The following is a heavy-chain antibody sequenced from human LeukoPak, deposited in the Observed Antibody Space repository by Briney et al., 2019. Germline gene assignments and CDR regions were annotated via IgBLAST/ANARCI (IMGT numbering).Heavy chain of an antibody. V-gene: IGHV3-30*02. CDR2: IRYDGNIK. CDR1: GFIFSNYG. D-gene: IGHD6-13*01. CDR3: AKDRAAAGGY. J-gene: IGHJ4*02. Sequence: GGSLRLSCAASGFIFSNYGIHWVRQAPGKGLEWVAFIRYDGNIKYYGDPVKGRFTISRDNSKNTLYLQMNSLRAEDTAVYYCAKDRAAAGGYWGQGTLVTVSS.